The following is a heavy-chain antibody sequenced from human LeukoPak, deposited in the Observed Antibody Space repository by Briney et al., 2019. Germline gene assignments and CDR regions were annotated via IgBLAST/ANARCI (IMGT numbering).Heavy chain of an antibody. CDR3: VTDGRYCAAGICPGVFDC. V-gene: IGHV3-15*01. D-gene: IGHD2-15*01. Sequence: GGSLRLSCAASGFTFSNAWKSWVRQAPGQGREWVGRIKDKTDGATTDYAAPVQGRFTISRDDSKNTLYLQMNSLKTEDTATYYCVTDGRYCAAGICPGVFDCWGQGTLVTVSS. CDR1: GFTFSNAW. J-gene: IGHJ4*02. CDR2: IKDKTDGATT.